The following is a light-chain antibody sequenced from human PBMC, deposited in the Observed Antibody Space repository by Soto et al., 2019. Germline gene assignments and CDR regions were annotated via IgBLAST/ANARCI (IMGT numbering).Light chain of an antibody. CDR2: DAS. V-gene: IGKV1-5*01. Sequence: DIQMTQAPSTLSASIGDRVIITCRASQSISHWLAWYQQKPGKAPKLLISDASILESGVPSRFSGGTSGTEFTLTISSLQPDDFATYYCQQYHTYRTFGQGTKVDIK. CDR3: QQYHTYRT. CDR1: QSISHW. J-gene: IGKJ1*01.